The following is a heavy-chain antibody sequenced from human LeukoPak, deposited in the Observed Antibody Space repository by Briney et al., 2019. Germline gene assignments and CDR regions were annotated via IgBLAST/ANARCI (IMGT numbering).Heavy chain of an antibody. CDR1: GGSISSYY. CDR3: ARARVGALDI. Sequence: SETLSLTCAVSGGSISSYYWSWIRQPPGKGLEWIGYIYYSGSTNYNPSLKSRVTISVDTSKNQFPLKLSSVTAADTAVYYCARARVGALDIWGQGTMVTVSS. D-gene: IGHD3-16*01. J-gene: IGHJ3*02. CDR2: IYYSGST. V-gene: IGHV4-59*01.